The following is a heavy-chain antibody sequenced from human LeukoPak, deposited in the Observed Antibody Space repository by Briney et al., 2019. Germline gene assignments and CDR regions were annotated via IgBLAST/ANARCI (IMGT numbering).Heavy chain of an antibody. J-gene: IGHJ5*02. V-gene: IGHV3-21*01. Sequence: GGSLRLSCAASGFTFSSYSMNWVRQAPGKGLEWVSSISSSSYIYYADSVKGRFTISRDNAKNSLYLQMNSLRAEDTAVYYCARDRTITMVRGSFDPWGQGTLVTVSS. CDR3: ARDRTITMVRGSFDP. D-gene: IGHD3-10*01. CDR2: ISSSSYI. CDR1: GFTFSSYS.